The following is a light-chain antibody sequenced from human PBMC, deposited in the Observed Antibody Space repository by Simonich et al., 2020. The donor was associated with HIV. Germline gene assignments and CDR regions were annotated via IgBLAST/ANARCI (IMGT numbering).Light chain of an antibody. V-gene: IGKV2-28*01. CDR1: QSLLNCNGYNY. J-gene: IGKJ2*01. CDR2: LGS. Sequence: DIVMTQTPLSLSVTPGQPASISCKSSQSLLNCNGYNYLDWYLQKPGQSPQLLIYLGSNRASGVPDRFSGSGSGTDFTLKISRVEAEDVGVYYCMQALQTPNTFGQGTKLEIK. CDR3: MQALQTPNT.